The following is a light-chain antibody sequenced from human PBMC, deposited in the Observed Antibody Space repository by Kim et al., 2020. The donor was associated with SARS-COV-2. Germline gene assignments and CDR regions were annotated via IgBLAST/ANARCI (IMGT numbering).Light chain of an antibody. V-gene: IGLV3-21*02. CDR3: QVWDGVTDHVV. CDR1: SSGSRR. Sequence: APGETARINCGETSSGSRRGHWYQQTQGQAPVLVVYDSRDRPSGSPERFSGSNSGNTATLTISRVEAGDEADYYCQVWDGVTDHVVFGGGTQLTVL. CDR2: DSR. J-gene: IGLJ2*01.